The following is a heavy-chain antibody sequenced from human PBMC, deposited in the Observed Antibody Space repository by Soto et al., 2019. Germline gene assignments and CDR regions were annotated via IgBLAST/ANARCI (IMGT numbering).Heavy chain of an antibody. CDR2: IYNSGTT. Sequence: QVQLQESGPGLVKPSETLSLTCTVSGGSITRGGYYWSWIRQHPGKGLEWIGYIYNSGTTYYNPSLKSRVTISVDTSTTQFSLKLTSVTAADTAVYYCARDPAPWGQGTLVTVSS. V-gene: IGHV4-31*03. CDR3: ARDPAP. J-gene: IGHJ5*02. CDR1: GGSITRGGYY.